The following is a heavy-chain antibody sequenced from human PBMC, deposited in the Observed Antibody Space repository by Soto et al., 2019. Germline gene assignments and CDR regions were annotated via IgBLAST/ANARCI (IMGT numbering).Heavy chain of an antibody. D-gene: IGHD3-16*01. Sequence: QVQLVQSGAEVKKPGASVKVSCKASGYTFSTYGISWVRQAPAQVLEWMGWINGYNVKTNYAPKLQGRITMTTDTYTTTAYMELRSRRSDDKAVYYCARMGDVPYYYYGMDVWGQGTTVTVSS. CDR1: GYTFSTYG. CDR3: ARMGDVPYYYYGMDV. V-gene: IGHV1-18*01. J-gene: IGHJ6*02. CDR2: INGYNVKT.